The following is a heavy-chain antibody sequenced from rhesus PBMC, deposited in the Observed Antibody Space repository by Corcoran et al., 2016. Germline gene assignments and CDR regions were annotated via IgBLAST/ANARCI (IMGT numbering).Heavy chain of an antibody. CDR1: GGSISSYW. J-gene: IGHJ4*01. CDR2: IYGGSGST. Sequence: QVQLQESGPGGVKPPETRSLTCAVSGGSISSYWWGWRRQPPGKGLEWVGQIYGGSGSTSYNPSLKSRVTISSDTSKNQFSLKLSSVTAADTAVYYCAKVAIAAGLDYWGQGVLVTVSS. V-gene: IGHV4-147*01. CDR3: AKVAIAAGLDY. D-gene: IGHD6-13*01.